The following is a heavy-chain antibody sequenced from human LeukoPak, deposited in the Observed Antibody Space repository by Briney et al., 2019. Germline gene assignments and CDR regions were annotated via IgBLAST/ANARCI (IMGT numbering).Heavy chain of an antibody. D-gene: IGHD6-19*01. CDR1: GGSFSGYY. CDR3: ARGALGQWLEYFQH. Sequence: SSETLSLTCAVYGGSFSGYYWSWIRQPPGKGLVWIGEINHSGSTNYNPSLKSRVTISVDTSKNQFSLKLSSVTAADTAVYYCARGALGQWLEYFQHWGQGTLVTVSS. J-gene: IGHJ1*01. CDR2: INHSGST. V-gene: IGHV4-34*01.